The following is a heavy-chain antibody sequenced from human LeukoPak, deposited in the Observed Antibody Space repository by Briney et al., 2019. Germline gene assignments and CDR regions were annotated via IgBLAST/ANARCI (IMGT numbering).Heavy chain of an antibody. CDR1: GFTFSSHW. Sequence: PGGSLRLSCAASGFTFSSHWMNWVRQAPGKGLEWVANIKQDGSEIYYVDSVKGRFTISRDNAKNSLYLQMNSLRAEDTAVYYCATSRTFDYWGQGTLVTVSS. V-gene: IGHV3-7*03. CDR3: ATSRTFDY. D-gene: IGHD1-1*01. CDR2: IKQDGSEI. J-gene: IGHJ4*02.